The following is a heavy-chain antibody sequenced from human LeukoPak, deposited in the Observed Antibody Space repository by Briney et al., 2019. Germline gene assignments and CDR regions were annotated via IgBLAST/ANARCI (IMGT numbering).Heavy chain of an antibody. CDR3: ASSAGYSSSWYLPAVDY. CDR1: GGSFSGYY. D-gene: IGHD6-13*01. Sequence: SETLSLTCAVYGGSFSGYYWSWIRQPPVKGLEWIGEINHSGSTNYNPSLKSRVTISVDTSKNQFSLKLSSVTAADTAVYYCASSAGYSSSWYLPAVDYWGQGTLVTVSS. CDR2: INHSGST. J-gene: IGHJ4*02. V-gene: IGHV4-34*01.